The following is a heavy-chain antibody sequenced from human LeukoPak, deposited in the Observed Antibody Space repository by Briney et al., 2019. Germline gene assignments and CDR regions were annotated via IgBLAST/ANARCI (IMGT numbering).Heavy chain of an antibody. CDR3: ARGGYCSGGSCYRGFDS. D-gene: IGHD2-15*01. J-gene: IGHJ4*02. CDR2: INSDGSIT. V-gene: IGHV3-74*03. Sequence: GGSLRLSCAASGFTFSNHWMQWVRQAPGKGLVWVSRINSDGSITTYADSVKGRFTVSRDNAKNTLFLQMNSLRDEDTAVYYCARGGYCSGGSCYRGFDSWGQGTLVTVSS. CDR1: GFTFSNHW.